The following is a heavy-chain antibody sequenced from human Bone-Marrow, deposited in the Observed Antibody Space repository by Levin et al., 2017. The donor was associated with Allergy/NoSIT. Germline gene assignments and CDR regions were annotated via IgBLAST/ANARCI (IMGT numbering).Heavy chain of an antibody. Sequence: GESLKISCAASGFTFSSSAMGWVRQAPGKGLEWVSIISISGGDTYYADSVKGRFTISRDNSKDTLYLQMNTLRAEDTAVYYCAGRSFGTSSYPFDYWGQGTLVTVSS. V-gene: IGHV3-23*01. CDR1: GFTFSSSA. J-gene: IGHJ4*02. CDR2: ISISGGDT. CDR3: AGRSFGTSSYPFDY. D-gene: IGHD3-22*01.